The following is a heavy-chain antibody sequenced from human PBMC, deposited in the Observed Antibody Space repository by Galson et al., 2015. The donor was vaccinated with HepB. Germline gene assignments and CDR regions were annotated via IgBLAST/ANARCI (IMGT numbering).Heavy chain of an antibody. J-gene: IGHJ6*02. D-gene: IGHD2-8*01. Sequence: SLRLSCAASGFTFDDYAMHWVRQAPGKGLEWVSGISWNSGSIGYADSVKGRFTISRDNAKNSLYLQMNSLRAEDTALYYCAKANGPSYYYYGMDAWGQGTTVTASS. V-gene: IGHV3-9*01. CDR2: ISWNSGSI. CDR1: GFTFDDYA. CDR3: AKANGPSYYYYGMDA.